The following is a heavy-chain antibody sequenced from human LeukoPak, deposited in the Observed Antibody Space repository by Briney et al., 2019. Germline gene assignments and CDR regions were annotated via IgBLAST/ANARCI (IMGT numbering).Heavy chain of an antibody. Sequence: ASVKVSCKASGYTFTSYDINWVRQATGQGLEWIGWMNPNSGNTGYAQKFQGRVTITRNTSISTAYMELSSLRSEDTAVYYCARGRAAGKKDDFDYWGQGTLVTVSS. V-gene: IGHV1-8*03. CDR2: MNPNSGNT. CDR1: GYTFTSYD. CDR3: ARGRAAGKKDDFDY. D-gene: IGHD6-13*01. J-gene: IGHJ4*02.